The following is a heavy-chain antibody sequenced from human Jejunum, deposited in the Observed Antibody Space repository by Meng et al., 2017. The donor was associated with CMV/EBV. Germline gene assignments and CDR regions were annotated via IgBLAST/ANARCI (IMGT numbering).Heavy chain of an antibody. CDR3: AAEVAVRNYFSYGMDV. V-gene: IGHV3-66*02. J-gene: IGHJ6*02. D-gene: IGHD3-10*01. Sequence: GFSVNSHFMTWVRQAPGKGLEWVAVGYSAGMTYYADSVKGRFTISRDNSKNTMFLQMNGLRLEDTAMYYCAAEVAVRNYFSYGMDVWGQGTTVTVSS. CDR1: GFSVNSHF. CDR2: GYSAGMT.